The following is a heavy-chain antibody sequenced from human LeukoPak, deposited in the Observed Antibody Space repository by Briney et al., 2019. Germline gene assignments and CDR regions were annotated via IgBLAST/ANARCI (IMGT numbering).Heavy chain of an antibody. Sequence: GGSLRLSCAASGFTFSSYELYWVRQAPGKGLEWVSYISSGGTTIKYAGSVKGQFTISRDDAKKSLYLQMNSLRAEDTAIYYCGAGRQFVGAFDIWGQGTLVTVSS. CDR3: GAGRQFVGAFDI. CDR2: ISSGGTTI. J-gene: IGHJ3*02. V-gene: IGHV3-48*03. CDR1: GFTFSSYE. D-gene: IGHD3-10*01.